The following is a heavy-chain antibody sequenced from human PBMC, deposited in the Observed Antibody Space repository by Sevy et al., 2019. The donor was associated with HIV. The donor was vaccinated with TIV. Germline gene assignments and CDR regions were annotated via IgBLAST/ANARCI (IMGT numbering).Heavy chain of an antibody. CDR2: ISAYNGNT. CDR3: ARDSIPLVQGIIITPYYYGMDV. CDR1: GYTFNTFG. D-gene: IGHD3-10*01. Sequence: ASVKVSCKTSGYTFNTFGINWVRQAPGQGLQWVGWISAYNGNTKYVQKLQGRVSMTTETSTSTVYMELMSLRSDDTAVYYCARDSIPLVQGIIITPYYYGMDVWGQGTTVTVSS. V-gene: IGHV1-18*04. J-gene: IGHJ6*02.